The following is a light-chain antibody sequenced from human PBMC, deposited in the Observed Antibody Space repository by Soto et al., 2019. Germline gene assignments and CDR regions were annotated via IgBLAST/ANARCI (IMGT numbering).Light chain of an antibody. CDR1: SSNIGAGYD. J-gene: IGLJ2*01. CDR3: LSYDSSLRGSV. CDR2: GNS. V-gene: IGLV1-40*01. Sequence: QSVLTQPPSVSGAPGQTVTISCTGSSSNIGAGYDVHWYQQLPGPAPKLLIYGNSNRPSGVPDRFSGSKSGTSASLAISGLQAEDEADYYCLSYDSSLRGSVFGRGTKVTVL.